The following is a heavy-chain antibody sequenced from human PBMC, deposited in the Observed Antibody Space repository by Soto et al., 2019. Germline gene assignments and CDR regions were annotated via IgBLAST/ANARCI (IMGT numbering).Heavy chain of an antibody. CDR3: ARGTYGGPSNY. D-gene: IGHD5-12*01. J-gene: IGHJ4*02. CDR1: GGTFSSYT. CDR2: IIPILGIA. Sequence: QVQLVQSGAEVKKPGSSVKVSCKASGGTFSSYTISWVRQAPGQGLEWMGRIIPILGIANYAQKFQGRVTITADESTSTAYMELSSLSSEDTAVYYCARGTYGGPSNYWGQGTLVTVSS. V-gene: IGHV1-69*02.